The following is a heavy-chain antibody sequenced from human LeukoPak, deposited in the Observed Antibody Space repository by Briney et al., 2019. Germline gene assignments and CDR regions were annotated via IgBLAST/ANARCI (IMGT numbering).Heavy chain of an antibody. Sequence: ASVKVSCKASGYTFTSYDINWVRQATGQGLEWMGWMNPNSGNTGYAQKFQGRVTMTRDTSISTAYMELSRLRSDDTAVYYCARDLVVVPAAIRANWFDPWGQGTLVTVSS. CDR1: GYTFTSYD. D-gene: IGHD2-2*02. CDR3: ARDLVVVPAAIRANWFDP. V-gene: IGHV1-8*01. CDR2: MNPNSGNT. J-gene: IGHJ5*02.